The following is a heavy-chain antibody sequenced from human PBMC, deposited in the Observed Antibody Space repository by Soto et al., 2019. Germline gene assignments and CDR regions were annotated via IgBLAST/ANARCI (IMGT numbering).Heavy chain of an antibody. J-gene: IGHJ4*02. CDR2: IYYSGST. Sequence: SETLSLTCTVSGGSISSSSYYWGWIRQPPGKGLEWIGSIYYSGSTYYNPSLKSRVTISVDTSKNQFSLKLSSVTAADTAVYYCARPVTFGGVIPAQGPRGYYFDYWGQGTLVTVSS. V-gene: IGHV4-39*01. CDR3: ARPVTFGGVIPAQGPRGYYFDY. CDR1: GGSISSSSYY. D-gene: IGHD3-16*02.